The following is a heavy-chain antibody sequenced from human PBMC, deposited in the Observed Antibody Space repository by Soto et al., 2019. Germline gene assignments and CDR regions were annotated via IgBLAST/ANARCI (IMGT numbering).Heavy chain of an antibody. CDR3: AKDGDSISGNKPLDS. J-gene: IGHJ4*02. CDR1: GFTFTSYA. CDR2: ISVSGDRT. D-gene: IGHD1-26*01. Sequence: EVQLLESGGGLVQPGGSLRLSCAASGFTFTSYAMCWVRQAPGKGLEWVSSISVSGDRTFYADSVKGRFTISRDNSRNTLHLQMNSLRAEDTAVYYCAKDGDSISGNKPLDSWGQGTLVTDSS. V-gene: IGHV3-23*01.